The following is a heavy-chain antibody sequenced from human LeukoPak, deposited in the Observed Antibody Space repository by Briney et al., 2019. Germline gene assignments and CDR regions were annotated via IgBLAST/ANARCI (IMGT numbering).Heavy chain of an antibody. CDR3: ARGRLEAAATDDY. Sequence: GASVKVSCEASGYTFTGYYMHWVRQAPGQGLEWMGWVNPNSGGTRYAQRFQDRVTMTRDTSITTAYMELSRLRSDDTAVYFCARGRLEAAATDDYWGQGTLVTVSS. CDR2: VNPNSGGT. CDR1: GYTFTGYY. D-gene: IGHD6-13*01. J-gene: IGHJ4*02. V-gene: IGHV1-2*02.